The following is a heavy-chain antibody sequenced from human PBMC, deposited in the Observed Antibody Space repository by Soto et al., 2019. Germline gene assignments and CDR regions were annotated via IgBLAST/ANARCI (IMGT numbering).Heavy chain of an antibody. D-gene: IGHD6-13*01. CDR2: ISAYNGNT. V-gene: IGHV1-18*01. CDR1: GYTFTNYA. Sequence: QVQLVQSGAEVKKPGASVKVSCKASGYTFTNYAFSWVRQAPGQGLEWMGWISAYNGNTNYPQKLQSRVTLTTDISTSTAYMELRSLRSDDTVVYYCARDLAAAGPFDCWGQRTLVTVSS. J-gene: IGHJ4*02. CDR3: ARDLAAAGPFDC.